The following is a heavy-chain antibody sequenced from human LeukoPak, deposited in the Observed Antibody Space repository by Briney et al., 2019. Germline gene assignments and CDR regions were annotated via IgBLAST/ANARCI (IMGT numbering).Heavy chain of an antibody. D-gene: IGHD1-1*01. Sequence: GGSLRLSCAAPGITFSNYDMNWVRQAPGKGLEWISAITSSSSYTFYADSVKGRFTISRDNAQNSLYLQMNSLRVEDTAIYYCARDPYNGAYSEGYYYYYMDVWGKGTTVTVSS. CDR2: ITSSSSYT. CDR3: ARDPYNGAYSEGYYYYYMDV. V-gene: IGHV3-21*01. J-gene: IGHJ6*03. CDR1: GITFSNYD.